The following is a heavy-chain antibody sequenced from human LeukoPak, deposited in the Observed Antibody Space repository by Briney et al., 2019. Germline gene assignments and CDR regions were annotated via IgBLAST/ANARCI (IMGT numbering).Heavy chain of an antibody. Sequence: GGSLRLSCAASGSSFSDYSMNWVRQAPGKGLEWVSSISSSSAYIYYADSVRGRFTISRDNARNSLHLQMNSLRAEDTAVYYCARGSSYKPDYWGQGTLVTVSS. D-gene: IGHD6-6*01. CDR1: GSSFSDYS. V-gene: IGHV3-21*01. CDR2: ISSSSAYI. CDR3: ARGSSYKPDY. J-gene: IGHJ4*02.